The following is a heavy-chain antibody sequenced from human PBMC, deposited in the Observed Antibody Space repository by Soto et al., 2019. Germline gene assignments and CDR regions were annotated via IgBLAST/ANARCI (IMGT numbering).Heavy chain of an antibody. CDR3: ASATGSNQPFDY. V-gene: IGHV3-74*01. CDR2: ISTDGSST. D-gene: IGHD2-2*01. J-gene: IGHJ4*02. CDR1: GFTFSTYW. Sequence: EVQLVESGGGLVQPGGSLRLSCAATGFTFSTYWMHWVRQGPGKGLVWVSRISTDGSSTTYADSVKGRFTISRDNAKNTLYLQMNSLRAADTAVYYCASATGSNQPFDYWGQGSLVTVSS.